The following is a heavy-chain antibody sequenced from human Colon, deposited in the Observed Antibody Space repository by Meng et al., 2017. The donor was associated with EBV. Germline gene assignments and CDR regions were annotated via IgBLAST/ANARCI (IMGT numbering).Heavy chain of an antibody. D-gene: IGHD2-21*02. CDR1: GGSLSSRNW. CDR3: ARVGAYCGGDCYHPR. J-gene: IGHJ4*02. CDR2: IYHSGST. V-gene: IGHV4-4*02. Sequence: VHLNESGPGLVKPSGTLALTCAVSGGSLSSRNWCRWVRQPPGKGLEWIGEIYHSGSTNYNPSLKSRVTISVDESKNQFSLRLSSVTAADTAVYYCARVGAYCGGDCYHPRWGQGTLVTVSS.